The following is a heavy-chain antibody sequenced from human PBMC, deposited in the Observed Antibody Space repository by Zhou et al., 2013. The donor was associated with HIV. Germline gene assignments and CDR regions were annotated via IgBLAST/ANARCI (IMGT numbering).Heavy chain of an antibody. Sequence: QVQLVQSGAEVKKPGASVKVSCKTSGYTFTDYYMHWVRQAPGQGLEWMGWINPNRGDTNYAQKFQGRVTMTTDTSTSTAYMEVRSLRSDDTAVYYCARDGGLDYWGQGTLVIVSS. CDR1: GYTFTDYY. J-gene: IGHJ4*02. V-gene: IGHV1-2*02. CDR2: INPNRGDT. D-gene: IGHD3-16*01. CDR3: ARDGGLDY.